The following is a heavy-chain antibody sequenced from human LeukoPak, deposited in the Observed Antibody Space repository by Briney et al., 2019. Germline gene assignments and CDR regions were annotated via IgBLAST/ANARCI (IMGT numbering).Heavy chain of an antibody. D-gene: IGHD6-13*01. Sequence: GGSLRLSCAASGFPFSSYEMNWVRQAPGKGLELVSYISSSGSTIYYADSVKGRFTISRDNAKKSLYLQMNSLRAEDMAVYYCARGYSYGIDVWGQGTTVTVSS. CDR1: GFPFSSYE. J-gene: IGHJ6*02. CDR3: ARGYSYGIDV. V-gene: IGHV3-48*03. CDR2: ISSSGSTI.